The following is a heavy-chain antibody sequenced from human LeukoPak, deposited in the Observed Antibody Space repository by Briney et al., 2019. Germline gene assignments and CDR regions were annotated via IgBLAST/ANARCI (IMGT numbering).Heavy chain of an antibody. D-gene: IGHD6-19*01. CDR2: INTNTGNP. J-gene: IGHJ4*02. Sequence: ASVTVSCKASDYTFTNYAVVWVRQAPGQGLEWMGWINTNTGNPLYAQGFTGRFVFSLDTAVSTAYLQISSLKVEDTAVYYCARVWQQWMVRGDSDYWGQGTLVTVSS. CDR3: ARVWQQWMVRGDSDY. CDR1: DYTFTNYA. V-gene: IGHV7-4-1*02.